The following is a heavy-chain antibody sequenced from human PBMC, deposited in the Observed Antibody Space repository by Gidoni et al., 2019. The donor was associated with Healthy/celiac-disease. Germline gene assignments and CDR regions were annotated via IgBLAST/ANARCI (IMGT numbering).Heavy chain of an antibody. CDR3: AKDRYYYDSSGYPYPLFDY. Sequence: EVQLLESGGGLVQPGGSLRLSCAAAGFTFSSYAMSWVRQAPGKGREWVSAISGSGGSTYYADSVKGRFTISRDNSKNTLYLQMNSLRAEDTAVYYCAKDRYYYDSSGYPYPLFDYWGQGTLVTVSS. J-gene: IGHJ4*02. V-gene: IGHV3-23*01. D-gene: IGHD3-22*01. CDR2: ISGSGGST. CDR1: GFTFSSYA.